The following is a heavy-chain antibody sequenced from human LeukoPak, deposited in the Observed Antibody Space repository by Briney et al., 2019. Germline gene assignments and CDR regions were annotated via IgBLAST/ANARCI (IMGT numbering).Heavy chain of an antibody. D-gene: IGHD2-2*01. CDR2: INHSGST. CDR1: GGSFSGYY. J-gene: IGHJ3*02. V-gene: IGHV4-34*01. Sequence: PSETLSLTCAVYGGSFSGYYWSWIRQPPGKGLEWIGEINHSGSTNYNPSLKSRVTISVDTSKNQFSLKLSSVTAADTAVYYCAGEPSRGGGAPNAFDIWGQGTIVTVSS. CDR3: AGEPSRGGGAPNAFDI.